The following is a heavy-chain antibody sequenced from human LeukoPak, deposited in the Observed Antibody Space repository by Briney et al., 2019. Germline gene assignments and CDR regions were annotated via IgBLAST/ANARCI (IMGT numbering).Heavy chain of an antibody. Sequence: GGSLRLSCAASGFTFSSYAMSWVRQAPGKGLEWVSAISGSGGDTYYADSVKGRFTISRDNSKNTLYLQVNSLRAEDTAVYYCAKDGGYSYGSFDYWGQGTLVTVSS. V-gene: IGHV3-23*01. CDR3: AKDGGYSYGSFDY. CDR2: ISGSGGDT. J-gene: IGHJ4*02. D-gene: IGHD5-18*01. CDR1: GFTFSSYA.